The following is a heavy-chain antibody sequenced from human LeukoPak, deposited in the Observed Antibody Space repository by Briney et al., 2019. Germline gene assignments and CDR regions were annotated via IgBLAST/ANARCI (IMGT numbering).Heavy chain of an antibody. V-gene: IGHV3-74*01. CDR1: GFSFSGYW. D-gene: IGHD1-26*01. CDR3: AREVGAIGF. Sequence: PGGSLRLSCAASGFSFSGYWMHWVRQIPGKGLVWVSHINSDGSITNYADSVKGRFTISRDNAKNTLYLQMNSQRAEDTAVYYCAREVGAIGFWGQGTLVTVSS. CDR2: INSDGSIT. J-gene: IGHJ4*02.